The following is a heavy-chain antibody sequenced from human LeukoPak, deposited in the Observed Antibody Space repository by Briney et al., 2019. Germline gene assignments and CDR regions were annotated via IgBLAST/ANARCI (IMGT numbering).Heavy chain of an antibody. Sequence: SETLSLTCTVSVGSISIYYWNWIRQPPGKGLEWIGYIYYSGSTNYNPSLKSRVTISVDTSKKQFSLKVSSVTAADTAVYYCARSRDAYNRDFDYWGQGTLVTVSS. V-gene: IGHV4-59*01. CDR3: ARSRDAYNRDFDY. CDR1: VGSISIYY. J-gene: IGHJ4*02. D-gene: IGHD5-24*01. CDR2: IYYSGST.